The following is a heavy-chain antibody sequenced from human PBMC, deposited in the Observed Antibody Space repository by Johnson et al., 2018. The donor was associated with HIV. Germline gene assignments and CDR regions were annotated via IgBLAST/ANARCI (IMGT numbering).Heavy chain of an antibody. V-gene: IGHV3-30*03. CDR1: GFTFNSYG. D-gene: IGHD3-16*01. CDR2: ISYDGSYE. Sequence: QVQLVESGGGVVQPGRSLRLSCAASGFTFNSYGMHWVRQAPGNGLEWVAVISYDGSYEYHADSVKGRFTISRDNSKSTLFLQMNSLRAEDTAVYYCARGGDAFDIWGQGTMVTVSS. CDR3: ARGGDAFDI. J-gene: IGHJ3*02.